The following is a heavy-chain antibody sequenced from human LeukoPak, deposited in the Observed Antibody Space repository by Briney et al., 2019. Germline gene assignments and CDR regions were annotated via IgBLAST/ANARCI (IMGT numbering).Heavy chain of an antibody. CDR2: IKQDGSEK. Sequence: PGGSLRLSCAASGFTFSSYWMSWVRQAPGKGLEWVANIKQDGSEKYYVDSVKGRFTISRDNAKNSLYLQMDSLRAEDTAVYYCARERIAAAGTFGYWGQGTLVTVSS. V-gene: IGHV3-7*01. D-gene: IGHD6-13*01. CDR3: ARERIAAAGTFGY. J-gene: IGHJ4*02. CDR1: GFTFSSYW.